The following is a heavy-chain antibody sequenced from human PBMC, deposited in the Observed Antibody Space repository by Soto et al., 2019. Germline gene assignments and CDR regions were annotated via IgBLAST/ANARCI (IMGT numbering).Heavy chain of an antibody. CDR1: GFTFDDYA. V-gene: IGHV3-9*01. CDR3: ARTTWGYGEPLDS. D-gene: IGHD4-17*01. Sequence: EVHLVESGGGVAQPGGSLRLSCATSGFTFDDYAMHWVRQAPGKGLEWVSGISWNSDNTGHADSVKGRFTISSDNAKRSLFLQMNSLRSEDTAFYFCARTTWGYGEPLDSWGQGTLVTVSS. CDR2: ISWNSDNT. J-gene: IGHJ4*02.